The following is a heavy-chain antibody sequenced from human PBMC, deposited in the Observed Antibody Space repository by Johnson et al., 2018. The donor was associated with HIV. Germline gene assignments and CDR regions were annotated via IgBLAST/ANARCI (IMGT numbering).Heavy chain of an antibody. J-gene: IGHJ3*02. CDR1: GFTFSSYG. CDR3: ARVRSSSAYAFDI. V-gene: IGHV3-30*03. D-gene: IGHD6-13*01. Sequence: QVQVVESGGGVVQPGRSLRLSCAASGFTFSSYGMHWVRQAPGKGLEWVAVISYDGSNKYYADSVKGRFTISRDNSKNTLYLQMNSLRAEDTAVYYCARVRSSSAYAFDIWGQGTMVTVSS. CDR2: ISYDGSNK.